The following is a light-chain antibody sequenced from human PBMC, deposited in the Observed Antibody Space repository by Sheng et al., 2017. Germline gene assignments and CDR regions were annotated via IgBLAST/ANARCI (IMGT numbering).Light chain of an antibody. V-gene: IGLV1-40*01. CDR2: ANN. Sequence: QSVLTQPPSVSGAPGQRVTISCTGGSSNIGAGYDVHWYQHLPGTAPKLLISANNNRPSGVPDRFSGSKSGTSASLAITELQPEDEADYYCQSYDSSPSGWVFGGGTKATVL. J-gene: IGLJ3*02. CDR1: SSNIGAGYD. CDR3: QSYDSSPSGWV.